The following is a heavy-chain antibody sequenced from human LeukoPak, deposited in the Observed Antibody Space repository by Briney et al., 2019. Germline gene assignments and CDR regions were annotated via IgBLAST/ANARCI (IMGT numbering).Heavy chain of an antibody. D-gene: IGHD5-18*01. CDR2: IYYSGST. J-gene: IGHJ6*03. CDR3: ARRGYGFYYYYYMDV. Sequence: SETLSLTCTVSGGSTSSYYWSWIRQPPGKGLEWIGYIYYSGSTNYNPSLKSRVTISVDTSKNQFSLKLSSVTAADTAVYYCARRGYGFYYYYYMDVWGKGTTVTISS. V-gene: IGHV4-59*12. CDR1: GGSTSSYY.